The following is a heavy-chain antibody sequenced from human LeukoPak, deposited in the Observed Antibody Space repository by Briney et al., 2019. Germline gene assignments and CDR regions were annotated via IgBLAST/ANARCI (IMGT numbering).Heavy chain of an antibody. CDR3: AKDRDGYNPSNFDY. Sequence: QPGGSLGLSCAASGFTFSSYAMSWVRQTPEKGLEWVSGVSASTTSTYYEDSVKGRFTISRDNSKSTLYLHMSSLRAEDTAVYYCAKDRDGYNPSNFDYWGQGTLVTVSS. CDR2: VSASTTST. D-gene: IGHD5-24*01. CDR1: GFTFSSYA. J-gene: IGHJ4*02. V-gene: IGHV3-23*01.